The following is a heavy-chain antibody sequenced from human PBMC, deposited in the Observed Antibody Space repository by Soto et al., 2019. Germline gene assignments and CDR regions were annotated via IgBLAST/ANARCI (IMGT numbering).Heavy chain of an antibody. Sequence: HPVGSLRLSCAASGFTFSSYAMHWVRQAPGKGLEWVAVISYDGSNKYYADSVKGRFTISRDNSKNTLYLQMNSLRAEDTAVYYCASRPPFPGWGQGTLVTVSS. CDR1: GFTFSSYA. J-gene: IGHJ4*02. CDR2: ISYDGSNK. D-gene: IGHD3-16*01. CDR3: ASRPPFPG. V-gene: IGHV3-30-3*01.